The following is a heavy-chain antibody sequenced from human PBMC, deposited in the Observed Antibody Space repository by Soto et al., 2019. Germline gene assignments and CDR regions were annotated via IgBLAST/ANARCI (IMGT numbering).Heavy chain of an antibody. J-gene: IGHJ3*02. D-gene: IGHD3-3*01. CDR2: IYPGDSDA. Sequence: PGESLKISCKGSGYRFTNYWIAWVRQMPGKGLEYMGIIYPGDSDARYSPSFQGQVTMSADKSIDTAYLQWSSLKASDTAIYYCARAIFGVVIPGVFEIWGQGTMVTVSS. V-gene: IGHV5-51*01. CDR1: GYRFTNYW. CDR3: ARAIFGVVIPGVFEI.